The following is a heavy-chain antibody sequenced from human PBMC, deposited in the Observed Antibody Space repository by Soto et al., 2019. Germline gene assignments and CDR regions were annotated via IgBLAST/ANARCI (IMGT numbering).Heavy chain of an antibody. D-gene: IGHD3-9*01. V-gene: IGHV3-7*01. CDR2: IKQDGSEK. J-gene: IGHJ3*02. CDR3: ARSKETYVILTGYFNDAFDI. CDR1: GFTFSSYW. Sequence: PGGSLRLSCAASGFTFSSYWMSWVRQAPGKGLEWVANIKQDGSEKYYVDSVKGRFTISRDNAKNSLYLQMNSLRAEDTAVYYCARSKETYVILTGYFNDAFDIWGQGTMVTVSS.